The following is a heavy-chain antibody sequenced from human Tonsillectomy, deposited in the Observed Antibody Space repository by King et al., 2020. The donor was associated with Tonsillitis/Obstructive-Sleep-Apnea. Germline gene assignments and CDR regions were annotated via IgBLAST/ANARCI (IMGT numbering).Heavy chain of an antibody. CDR3: ARYYYYDTSGYYY. CDR1: GYSFTSYW. CDR2: IDPSDSYP. D-gene: IGHD3-22*01. V-gene: IGHV5-10-1*03. J-gene: IGHJ4*02. Sequence: VQLEQSGAEVKKPGESLRISCKGSGYSFTSYWITWVRQMPGKGLEWMGRIDPSDSYPNYSPSFQGHVTIPADKSISTAYLQRSSLEASDTAMYYCARYYYYDTSGYYYWGQGTLVTVSS.